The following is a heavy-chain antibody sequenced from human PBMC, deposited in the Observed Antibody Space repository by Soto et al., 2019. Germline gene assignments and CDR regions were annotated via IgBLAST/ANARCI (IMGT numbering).Heavy chain of an antibody. D-gene: IGHD3-22*01. CDR3: APRTDYYYDSSGSYYFDY. CDR1: GFTFSSYA. Sequence: GGSLRLSCAASGFTFSSYAMSWVRQAPGKGLEWVSAISGSGGSTYYADSVKGRFTISRDNSKNTLYLQMNSLRAEDTAVYYCAPRTDYYYDSSGSYYFDYWGQGTLVTVSS. CDR2: ISGSGGST. J-gene: IGHJ4*02. V-gene: IGHV3-23*01.